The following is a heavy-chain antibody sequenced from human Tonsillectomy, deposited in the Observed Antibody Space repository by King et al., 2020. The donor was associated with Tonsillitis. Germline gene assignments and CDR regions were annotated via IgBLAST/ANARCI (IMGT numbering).Heavy chain of an antibody. CDR3: ARDLDGYFGY. D-gene: IGHD3-22*01. CDR1: GFPFSSYA. J-gene: IGHJ4*02. V-gene: IGHV3-30-3*01. CDR2: ISCDGSNK. Sequence: QLVQSGGGVVQPGRSLRLSCAASGFPFSSYAMHWVRQAPGTGLGWVAVISCDGSNKYYADSVKGRFTISRDNSKNTLYLQMNSLRAEDTAEYYCARDLDGYFGYWGQGTLVTVSS.